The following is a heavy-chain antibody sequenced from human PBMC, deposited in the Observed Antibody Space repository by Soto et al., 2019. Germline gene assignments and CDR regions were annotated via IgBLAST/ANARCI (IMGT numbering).Heavy chain of an antibody. Sequence: PGESLKISCKGSGYSFSNYWIGWVRQMPGHGLEWMGIIYPGNFDIRYSPSFQGQVTISADKSISTAYLQWSSLKASDTAMYYCGRHPYGDYDIMDVWGQGTMVTVSS. CDR1: GYSFSNYW. J-gene: IGHJ6*02. D-gene: IGHD4-17*01. CDR2: IYPGNFDI. CDR3: GRHPYGDYDIMDV. V-gene: IGHV5-51*01.